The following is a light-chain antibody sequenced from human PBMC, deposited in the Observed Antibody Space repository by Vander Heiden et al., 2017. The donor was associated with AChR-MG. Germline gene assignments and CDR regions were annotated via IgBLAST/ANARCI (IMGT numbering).Light chain of an antibody. Sequence: SVLTQPPSASGTPGQRVAISCSGSSSSIGSNTVNWYQQLPVTAPNLLMYSNNQRPSVVPDRFSGSKSGTSASLTIRGLQSEDEADYYCAAWDDSLNGPVFGAGTKLTVL. CDR1: SSSIGSNT. V-gene: IGLV1-44*01. J-gene: IGLJ2*01. CDR3: AAWDDSLNGPV. CDR2: SNN.